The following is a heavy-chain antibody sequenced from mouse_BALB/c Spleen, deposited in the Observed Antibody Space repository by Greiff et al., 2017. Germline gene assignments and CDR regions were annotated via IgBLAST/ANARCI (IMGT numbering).Heavy chain of an antibody. V-gene: IGHV5-9-4*01. CDR1: GFTFSSYA. D-gene: IGHD1-1*01. CDR2: ISSGGSYT. CDR3: ARRGPYGSSYVLYYYAMDY. Sequence: EVQLVESGGGLVKPGGSLKLSCAASGFTFSSYAMSWVRQSPEKRLEWVAEISSGGSYTYYPDTVTGRFTISRDNAKNTLYLEMSSLRSEDTAMYYCARRGPYGSSYVLYYYAMDYWGQGTSVTVSS. J-gene: IGHJ4*01.